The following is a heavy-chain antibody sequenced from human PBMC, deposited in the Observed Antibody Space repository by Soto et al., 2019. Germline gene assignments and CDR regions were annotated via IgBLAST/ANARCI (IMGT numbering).Heavy chain of an antibody. Sequence: EVQLVQSGAEVKKPGESLKISCKGSGYSFTSYWIGWVRQMPGKGLEWMGIIYPGDSDTRYSPSFQGQVTISADKSITTGYLEWSRLEASETAMYYCAGGGVRGVITRTRDYYGMDVWGPGTTVTVSS. V-gene: IGHV5-51*01. CDR1: GYSFTSYW. CDR2: IYPGDSDT. J-gene: IGHJ6*02. D-gene: IGHD3-10*01. CDR3: AGGGVRGVITRTRDYYGMDV.